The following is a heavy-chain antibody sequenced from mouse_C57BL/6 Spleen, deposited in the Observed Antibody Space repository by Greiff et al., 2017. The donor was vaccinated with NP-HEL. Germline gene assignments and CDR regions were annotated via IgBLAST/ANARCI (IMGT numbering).Heavy chain of an antibody. CDR1: GYTFTSYW. CDR2: IDPSDSYT. D-gene: IGHD2-5*01. CDR3: ARPSTYYSNYAWFAS. J-gene: IGHJ3*01. V-gene: IGHV1-59*01. Sequence: QVQLQQPGAELVRPGTSVKLSCKASGYTFTSYWMHWVKQRPGQGLEWIGVIDPSDSYTNYNQKFKGKATLTVDTSSSTAYMQLSSLTSEDSAVYYCARPSTYYSNYAWFASWGHGTLVTVSA.